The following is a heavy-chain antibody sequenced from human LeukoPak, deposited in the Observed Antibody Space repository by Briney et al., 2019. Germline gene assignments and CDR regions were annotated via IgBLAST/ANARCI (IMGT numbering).Heavy chain of an antibody. D-gene: IGHD1-26*01. J-gene: IGHJ4*02. CDR3: ATTTLEGRRE. V-gene: IGHV3-30*03. CDR1: GFTFSSYG. Sequence: EPGRSLRLSCAASGFTFSSYGMHWVRQAPGKGLEWVAVISYDGSNKYYVDSVKGRLTISRDNAKNSLYLQMNSLRAEDTAMYYCATTTLEGRREWGQGSLVTVSS. CDR2: ISYDGSNK.